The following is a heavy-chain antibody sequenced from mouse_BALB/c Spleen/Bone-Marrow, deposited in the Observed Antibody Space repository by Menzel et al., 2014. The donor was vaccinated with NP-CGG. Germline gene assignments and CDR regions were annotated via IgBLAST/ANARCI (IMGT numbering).Heavy chain of an antibody. CDR1: GFTFCSYG. CDR2: ISSGT. D-gene: IGHD1-1*01. CDR3: VRRSTVVGTGGCFGY. Sequence: EVKLMESGGDLVKPGGSLKLSCAASGFTFCSYGMSWVRQTPDKRLEWVATISSGTYYPDSVKGRFTISRDNAKNTLYLQMGGLKAEDGGMYYCVRRSTVVGTGGCFGYWGQGTTLTVSS. J-gene: IGHJ2*01. V-gene: IGHV5-6*02.